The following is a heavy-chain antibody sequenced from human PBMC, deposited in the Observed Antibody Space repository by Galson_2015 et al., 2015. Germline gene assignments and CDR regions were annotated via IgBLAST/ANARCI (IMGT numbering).Heavy chain of an antibody. J-gene: IGHJ3*02. CDR1: GGSFSGSY. V-gene: IGHV4-34*01. D-gene: IGHD1-1*01. CDR3: ARHQLGGYAFDI. CDR2: INHSGWT. Sequence: SETLSLTCAVYGGSFSGSYWSWIRQPPGKGLEWIGEINHSGWTSYNPSLKSRVTMSVDTSKNQFSLNLRSVTAADTAVYHCARHQLGGYAFDIWGQGTVVSVSS.